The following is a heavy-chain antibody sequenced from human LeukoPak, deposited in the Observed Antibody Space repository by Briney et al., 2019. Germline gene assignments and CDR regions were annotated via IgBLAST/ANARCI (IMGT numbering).Heavy chain of an antibody. CDR2: IIPILGTA. J-gene: IGHJ4*02. CDR1: GYTFTGYY. Sequence: SVKVSCKASGYTFTGYYMHWVRQAPGQGLEWMGGIIPILGTANCAQKFQGRVTITADESTSTAYMELSSLRSEDTAVYYCATKRGYSYGSPHWGQGTLVTVSS. D-gene: IGHD5-18*01. CDR3: ATKRGYSYGSPH. V-gene: IGHV1-69*13.